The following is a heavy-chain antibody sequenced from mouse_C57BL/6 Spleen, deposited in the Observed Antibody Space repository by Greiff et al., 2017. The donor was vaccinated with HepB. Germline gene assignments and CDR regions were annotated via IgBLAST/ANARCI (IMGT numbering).Heavy chain of an antibody. CDR3: ARDEGNWDFDY. CDR1: GFTFSDYY. J-gene: IGHJ2*01. Sequence: EVMLVESEGGLVQPGSSMKLSCTASGFTFSDYYMAWVRQVPEKGLEWVANINYDGSSTYYLDSLKSRFIISRDNAKNILYLQMSSLKSEDTATYYCARDEGNWDFDYWGQGTTLTVSS. D-gene: IGHD4-1*01. V-gene: IGHV5-16*01. CDR2: INYDGSST.